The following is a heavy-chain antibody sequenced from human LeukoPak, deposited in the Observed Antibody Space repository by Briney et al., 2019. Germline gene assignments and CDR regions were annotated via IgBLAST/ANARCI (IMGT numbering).Heavy chain of an antibody. J-gene: IGHJ6*04. Sequence: PGGSLRLSCAASGFTFSSYAMHWVRQAPGKGLEWVSYISSSGSTIYYADSVKGRFTISRDNAKNSLYLQMNSLRAEDTAVCYCAELGITMIGGVWGKGTTVTISS. V-gene: IGHV3-48*03. CDR1: GFTFSSYA. CDR2: ISSSGSTI. CDR3: AELGITMIGGV. D-gene: IGHD3-10*02.